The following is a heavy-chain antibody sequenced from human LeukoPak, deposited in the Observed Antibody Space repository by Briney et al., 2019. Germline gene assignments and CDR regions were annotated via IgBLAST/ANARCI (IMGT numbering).Heavy chain of an antibody. CDR1: GGSISSYY. Sequence: SETLSLTCTVSGGSISSYYWSWIRQPPGKGLEWIGYICYSGSTNYNPSLKSRVTISVDTSKNQFSLKLSSVTAADTAVYYCARETAAAPFDYWGQGTLVTVSS. V-gene: IGHV4-59*01. D-gene: IGHD6-13*01. CDR3: ARETAAAPFDY. J-gene: IGHJ4*02. CDR2: ICYSGST.